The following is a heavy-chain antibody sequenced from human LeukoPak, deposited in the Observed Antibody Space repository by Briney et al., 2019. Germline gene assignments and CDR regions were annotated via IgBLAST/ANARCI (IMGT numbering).Heavy chain of an antibody. D-gene: IGHD2-2*02. CDR2: IYYSGST. J-gene: IGHJ5*02. CDR3: VRVGCSSTSCYRKYWFDP. V-gene: IGHV4-59*01. CDR1: GGSISSYY. Sequence: SETLSLTCTVSGGSISSYYWSWIRQPPGKGLEWIGYIYYSGSTNYNPSLKSRVTISVDTSKNQFSLKLSSMTAADTAVYYCVRVGCSSTSCYRKYWFDPWGQGTLVTVSS.